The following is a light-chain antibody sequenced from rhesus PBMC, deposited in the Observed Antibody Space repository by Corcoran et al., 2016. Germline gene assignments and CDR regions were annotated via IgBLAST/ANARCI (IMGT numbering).Light chain of an antibody. J-gene: IGKJ1*01. CDR3: QQYKSYPWT. CDR2: AAT. Sequence: DIQMTQSPSSLSASVGDTVTITCRASQGISSYLNWFQPKPGKAPKLLIYAATTFQSGVPSRFSGSGFGTDFTLTISSLQPEDFATYYCQQYKSYPWTFGQGTKVEIK. CDR1: QGISSY. V-gene: IGKV1-28*02.